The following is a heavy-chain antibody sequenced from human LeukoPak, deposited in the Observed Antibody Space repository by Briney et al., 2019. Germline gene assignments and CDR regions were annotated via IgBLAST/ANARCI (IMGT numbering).Heavy chain of an antibody. CDR2: INHSGST. V-gene: IGHV4-34*01. Sequence: SETLSLTCADYGESFSGYYWSWIRQPPGKGLEWIGEINHSGSTNYNPSLKSRVTISVDTSKNQFSLKLSSVTAADTAVYYCAVPAAMSDFDYWGQGTLVTVSS. CDR1: GESFSGYY. CDR3: AVPAAMSDFDY. J-gene: IGHJ4*02. D-gene: IGHD2-2*01.